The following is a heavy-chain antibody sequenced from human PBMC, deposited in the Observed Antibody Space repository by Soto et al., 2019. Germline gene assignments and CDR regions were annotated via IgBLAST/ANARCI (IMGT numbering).Heavy chain of an antibody. V-gene: IGHV4-59*12. Sequence: PSETLSLTCAVSGGSISSYYWSWIRQPPGKGLEWIGYIYYSGSTNYNPSLKSRVTISVDKSKNQFSLKLSSVTAADTAVYYCARTPRGIAAAGTHFDYWGQGTLVTVSS. D-gene: IGHD6-13*01. CDR2: IYYSGST. CDR3: ARTPRGIAAAGTHFDY. J-gene: IGHJ4*02. CDR1: GGSISSYY.